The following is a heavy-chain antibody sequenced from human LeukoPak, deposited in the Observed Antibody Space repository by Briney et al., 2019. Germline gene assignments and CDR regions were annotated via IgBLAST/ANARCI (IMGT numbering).Heavy chain of an antibody. CDR1: GGSISSGGYY. D-gene: IGHD3-3*01. J-gene: IGHJ4*02. V-gene: IGHV4-31*03. CDR2: IYYSGST. CDR3: ASRGWRGPFDY. Sequence: SETLSLTCTVSGGSISSGGYYWSWIRQHPGKGLEWIGYIYYSGSTYYNPSLKSRVTISVDTSKTQFSLKLESVTAADTAVYYCASRGWRGPFDYWGQGILVTVSS.